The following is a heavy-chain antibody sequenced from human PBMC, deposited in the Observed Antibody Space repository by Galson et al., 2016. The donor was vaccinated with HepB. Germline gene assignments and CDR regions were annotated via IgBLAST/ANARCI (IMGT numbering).Heavy chain of an antibody. J-gene: IGHJ4*02. CDR1: GFSFSNSG. CDR2: ITRSGDAT. CDR3: AKRSPYYSDY. V-gene: IGHV3-23*01. D-gene: IGHD3-10*01. Sequence: SLRLSCAASGFSFSNSGMSWVRQAPGRGLEWVSGITRSGDATHYADFVKGRFTISRDNSKNTLYLQINSLRAEDTAIYYCAKRSPYYSDYWGQGTQVTVS.